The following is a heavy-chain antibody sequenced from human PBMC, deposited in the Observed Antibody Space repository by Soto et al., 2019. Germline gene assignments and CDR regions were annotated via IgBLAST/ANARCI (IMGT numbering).Heavy chain of an antibody. CDR3: ARDYCSGGSCYSSGSWFDP. V-gene: IGHV1-69*13. CDR1: GGTFSSYA. J-gene: IGHJ5*02. Sequence: ASVKVSCKASGGTFSSYAISWVRQAPGQGLEWMGGIIPIFGTANYAQKFQGRVTITADESTSTAYMELSSLRSEDTAVYYCARDYCSGGSCYSSGSWFDPWGQGTLVTVSS. CDR2: IIPIFGTA. D-gene: IGHD2-15*01.